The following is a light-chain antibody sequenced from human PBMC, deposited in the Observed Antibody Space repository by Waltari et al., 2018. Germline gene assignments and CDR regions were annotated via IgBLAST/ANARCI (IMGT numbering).Light chain of an antibody. CDR3: NSYTSRSTVV. J-gene: IGLJ2*01. CDR2: EVT. CDR1: NSDIGNYNY. Sequence: QSALTQPASVSGSPGQSITISCTGTNSDIGNYNYVSWYQQHPGKVPKLIIYEVTNRTSGVPNRFSGPNSGNTASLTISGLQAEDEADYYCNSYTSRSTVVFGGGTKLTVL. V-gene: IGLV2-14*01.